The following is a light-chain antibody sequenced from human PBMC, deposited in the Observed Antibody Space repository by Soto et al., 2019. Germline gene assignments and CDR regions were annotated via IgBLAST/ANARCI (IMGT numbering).Light chain of an antibody. V-gene: IGKV3-20*01. Sequence: EIVLTQSPGTLSLSPGERATLSCRASQRVSSSYLAWYQQKPGQPPRLLIYAASSRATGIPDRFSGSGSGTDFTLTISRLEPEYFAVYYCQQYGSSPLVTCGQGTRLEIK. J-gene: IGKJ5*01. CDR1: QRVSSSY. CDR2: AAS. CDR3: QQYGSSPLVT.